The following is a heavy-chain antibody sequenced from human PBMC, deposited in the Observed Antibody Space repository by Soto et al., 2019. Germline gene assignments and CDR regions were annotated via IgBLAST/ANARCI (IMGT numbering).Heavy chain of an antibody. D-gene: IGHD3-3*01. J-gene: IGHJ4*02. CDR3: ASGVAATRFTY. Sequence: SQTLSLTCDISGNSVSSNSAAWSWIRQSPSRGLEWLGRTYYRSKWYYDYAVSVKSRITINPDTSKNQFSLQLNSVTPEDTAVYYCASGVAATRFTYWGQGSLVTVSS. CDR2: TYYRSKWYY. V-gene: IGHV6-1*01. CDR1: GNSVSSNSAA.